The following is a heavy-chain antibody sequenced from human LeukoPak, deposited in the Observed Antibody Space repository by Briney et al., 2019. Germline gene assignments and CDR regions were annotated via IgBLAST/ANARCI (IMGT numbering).Heavy chain of an antibody. CDR2: IYTSGRT. CDR1: GGSISGDY. Sequence: SETLSLTCTVSGGSISGDYWSWIRQPAGTGLEWIGRIYTSGRTIYNPSLKSRVTMSVDTSKNQFSLRLNSVTAADTAVYYCARVGYGGYGVLGYWGQGTLVTISS. V-gene: IGHV4-4*07. J-gene: IGHJ4*02. D-gene: IGHD5-12*01. CDR3: ARVGYGGYGVLGY.